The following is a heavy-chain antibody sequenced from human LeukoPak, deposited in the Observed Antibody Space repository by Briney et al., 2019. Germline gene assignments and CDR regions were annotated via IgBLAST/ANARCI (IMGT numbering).Heavy chain of an antibody. V-gene: IGHV3-7*01. CDR3: ARDTSAWRYGMDV. J-gene: IGHJ6*02. CDR1: GFTFSSHW. Sequence: GGPLTLPCEASGFTFSSHWMRCVRQAPGKGLEWVAIIKQDGSEKDYVDSVTGRFNISRDNDKNSLYLQMNSLRDEDTAVYYCARDTSAWRYGMDVWGQGTTVTVSS. D-gene: IGHD6-19*01. CDR2: IKQDGSEK.